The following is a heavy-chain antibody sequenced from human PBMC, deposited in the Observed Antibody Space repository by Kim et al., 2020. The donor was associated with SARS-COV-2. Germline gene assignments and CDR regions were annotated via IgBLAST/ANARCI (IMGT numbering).Heavy chain of an antibody. CDR1: GFTFSSYW. V-gene: IGHV3-7*03. Sequence: GGSLRLSCAASGFTFSSYWMSWVRQAPGKGLEWVANIKQDGSEKYYVDSVKGRFTISRDNAKNSLYLQMNSLRAEDTAVYYCARSRHELLWFGELSLSYFDYWGQGTLVTVSS. D-gene: IGHD3-10*01. CDR2: IKQDGSEK. J-gene: IGHJ4*02. CDR3: ARSRHELLWFGELSLSYFDY.